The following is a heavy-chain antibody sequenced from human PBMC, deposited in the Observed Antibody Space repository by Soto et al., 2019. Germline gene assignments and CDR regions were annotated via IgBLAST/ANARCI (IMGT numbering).Heavy chain of an antibody. V-gene: IGHV3-23*01. D-gene: IGHD3-16*01. J-gene: IGHJ4*02. CDR2: INAGGGST. CDR1: GFTFSSYD. CDR3: AKDPMGGLDHFFDS. Sequence: PGGSLRLSCAASGFTFSSYDMSWVRQAPVKGLEWVSAINAGGGSTYYADSVRGRFTISRDNSKNTLYLQMNSLSPEDTAVYYCAKDPMGGLDHFFDSWGPGTLVTVSS.